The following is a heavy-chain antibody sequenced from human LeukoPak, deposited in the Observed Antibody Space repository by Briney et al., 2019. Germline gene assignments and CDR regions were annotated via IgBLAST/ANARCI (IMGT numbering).Heavy chain of an antibody. Sequence: GGSLRLSCAASGFTFSSFDMHWVRQPTGQGLEWVSTIGTASDTYYPGSVEGRFTLSRDNAKNSLYLQMNSLTAGDMAVYYCARGPPRGKYYYMDVWGKGTTVTVSS. CDR3: ARGPPRGKYYYMDV. CDR2: IGTASDT. CDR1: GFTFSSFD. J-gene: IGHJ6*03. V-gene: IGHV3-13*01. D-gene: IGHD1-1*01.